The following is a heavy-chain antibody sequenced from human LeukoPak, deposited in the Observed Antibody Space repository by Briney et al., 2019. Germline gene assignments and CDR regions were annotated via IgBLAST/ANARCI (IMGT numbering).Heavy chain of an antibody. CDR3: AREGYYYDSSGYYSGHWFDP. D-gene: IGHD3-22*01. J-gene: IGHJ5*02. CDR2: IYYSGST. V-gene: IGHV4-59*11. CDR1: GGSISSHY. Sequence: SETLSLTCTVSGGSISSHYWSWIRQPPGKGLEWIGYIYYSGSTNYNPSLKSRVTISVDTSKNQFSLKLSSVTAADTAVYYCAREGYYYDSSGYYSGHWFDPWGQGTLVTVSS.